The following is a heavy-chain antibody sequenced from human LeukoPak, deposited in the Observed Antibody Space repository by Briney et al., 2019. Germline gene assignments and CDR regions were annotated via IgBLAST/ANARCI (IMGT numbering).Heavy chain of an antibody. V-gene: IGHV3-23*01. Sequence: GGSLRLSCAVSGITLSNYGMSWVRQAPGKGLEWVAGLGGSGGGTNYADSVKGRFTISRDSAKNTLYLQMNSLRAEDTAVYFCAKRGVVIRVILVGFHKEASYFDSWGQGALVTVSS. CDR1: GITLSNYG. D-gene: IGHD3-10*01. CDR3: AKRGVVIRVILVGFHKEASYFDS. J-gene: IGHJ4*02. CDR2: LGGSGGGT.